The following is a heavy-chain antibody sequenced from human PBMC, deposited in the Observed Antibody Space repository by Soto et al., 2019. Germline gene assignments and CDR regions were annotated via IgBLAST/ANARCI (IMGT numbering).Heavy chain of an antibody. J-gene: IGHJ5*02. V-gene: IGHV5-51*01. D-gene: IGHD3-10*01. CDR1: GYIFTNYW. Sequence: PGESLKISCNGSGYIFTNYWIGWVRQMPGKGLEWMGIIYPGDSDTRYSPSFQGQVTISADKSISTAYLQWSSLRAEDTAIYYCAKSAYASGTQRFDPWGLGTLVTVSS. CDR2: IYPGDSDT. CDR3: AKSAYASGTQRFDP.